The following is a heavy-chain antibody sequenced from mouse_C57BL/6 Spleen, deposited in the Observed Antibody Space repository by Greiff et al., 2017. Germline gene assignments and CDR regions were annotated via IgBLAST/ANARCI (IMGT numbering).Heavy chain of an antibody. CDR2: IYPGDGVT. V-gene: IGHV1-82*01. J-gene: IGHJ2*01. Sequence: VQLQQSGPELVKPGASVKISCKASGYAFSSSWMNWVKQRPGKGLEWIGRIYPGDGVTNYNGKFKGKATLTADKSSSTAYMQLSSLTSEDSAVYFCARMITSLFDYWGQGTTLTVSS. CDR3: ARMITSLFDY. D-gene: IGHD2-4*01. CDR1: GYAFSSSW.